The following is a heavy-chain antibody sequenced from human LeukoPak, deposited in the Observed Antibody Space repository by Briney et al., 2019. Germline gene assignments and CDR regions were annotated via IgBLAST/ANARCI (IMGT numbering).Heavy chain of an antibody. CDR3: ARASKFGDLYY. D-gene: IGHD3-10*01. CDR1: GASISNYY. CDR2: IYVSGII. J-gene: IGHJ4*02. V-gene: IGHV4-4*07. Sequence: SETLSLTCTVSGASISNYYWSWIRQPAGKGLEWIGRIYVSGIINYNPSLKSRVTMSADTPENQLYLRLTSVTAEDTAVYYCARASKFGDLYYWGQGTQVTVPS.